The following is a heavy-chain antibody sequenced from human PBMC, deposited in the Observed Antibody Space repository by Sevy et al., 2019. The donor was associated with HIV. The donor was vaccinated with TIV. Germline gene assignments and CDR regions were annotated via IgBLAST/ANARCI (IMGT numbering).Heavy chain of an antibody. CDR3: AKDNRPATMSNSSYYYYYGMDV. D-gene: IGHD6-6*01. J-gene: IGHJ6*02. Sequence: GGSLRLSCAASGFRFSDYAMHWVRQAPGKGLEWVSGISWNSVSLDYADSVKGRFTISRDNAKNSLYSQMNRLRSEDTALYYCAKDNRPATMSNSSYYYYYGMDVWGQGTTVTVSS. CDR2: ISWNSVSL. V-gene: IGHV3-9*01. CDR1: GFRFSDYA.